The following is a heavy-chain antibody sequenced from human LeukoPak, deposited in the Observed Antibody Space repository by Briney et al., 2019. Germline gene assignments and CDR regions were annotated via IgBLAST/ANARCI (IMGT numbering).Heavy chain of an antibody. D-gene: IGHD1-26*01. J-gene: IGHJ4*02. CDR3: ARHDVGGGHFDY. CDR1: GGSISSSSYY. Sequence: SETPSLTCTVSGGSISSSSYYWGWIRQPPGKGLEWIGSIYYSGSTYYNPSLKSRVTISVDTSKNQFSLKLSSVTAADTAVYYCARHDVGGGHFDYWGQGTLVTVSS. CDR2: IYYSGST. V-gene: IGHV4-39*01.